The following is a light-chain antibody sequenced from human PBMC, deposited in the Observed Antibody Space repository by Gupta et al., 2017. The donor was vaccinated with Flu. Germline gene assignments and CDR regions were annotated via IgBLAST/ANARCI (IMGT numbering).Light chain of an antibody. CDR3: QQHNSPPCT. V-gene: IGKV1-5*01. J-gene: IGKJ5*01. Sequence: PATLSSSAGERVTITCRASQSITSCLAWYQQRPGEAPKFFISDASTLATAIPSRFSGSGSGTDFTLTISSLQPDDFAVYYCQQHNSPPCTFGQGTRLEIK. CDR2: DAS. CDR1: QSITSC.